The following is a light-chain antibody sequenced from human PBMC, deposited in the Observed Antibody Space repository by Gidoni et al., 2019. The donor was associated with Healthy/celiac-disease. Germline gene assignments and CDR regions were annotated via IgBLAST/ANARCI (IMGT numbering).Light chain of an antibody. Sequence: IQMTQSPSSLSASVGDRVTITCQASQDISNYLNWYQQKPGKAPKLLIYDASNLETGVPSRFSGSGSGTDFTFTISSLQPEDIATYYCQKYDNLPLLTFGGGTKVEIK. V-gene: IGKV1-33*01. CDR3: QKYDNLPLLT. J-gene: IGKJ4*01. CDR2: DAS. CDR1: QDISNY.